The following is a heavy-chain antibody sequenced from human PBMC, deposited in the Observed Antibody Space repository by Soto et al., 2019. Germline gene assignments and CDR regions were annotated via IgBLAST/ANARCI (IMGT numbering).Heavy chain of an antibody. J-gene: IGHJ4*02. Sequence: EVQLLESGGALVQPGGSLRLFCAASGFSFSSYDMSWVGQAPGKGLEWVSGLSGSGDSRYYADSVRGRFTISRHNSKNTLYLQMNSLRVEDTAVYYCAKGFYYHNSGFDYWGQGTLVTVSS. CDR3: AKGFYYHNSGFDY. CDR2: LSGSGDSR. CDR1: GFSFSSYD. V-gene: IGHV3-23*01. D-gene: IGHD3-22*01.